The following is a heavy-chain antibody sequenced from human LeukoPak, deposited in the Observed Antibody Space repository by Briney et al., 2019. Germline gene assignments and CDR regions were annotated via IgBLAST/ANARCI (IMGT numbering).Heavy chain of an antibody. V-gene: IGHV4-31*03. J-gene: IGHJ3*02. CDR3: ARDGGYCSGGNCFDVFDI. CDR1: GVSINSGGYY. CDR2: IYYSGST. Sequence: PSETLSLTCTVSGVSINSGGYYWSWIRQHPGKGLEWIGYIYYSGSTYYNPSLKSRVTISIDTSKNQFSLKLSSVTAADTAVYYCARDGGYCSGGNCFDVFDIWGQGTMVTVSS. D-gene: IGHD2-15*01.